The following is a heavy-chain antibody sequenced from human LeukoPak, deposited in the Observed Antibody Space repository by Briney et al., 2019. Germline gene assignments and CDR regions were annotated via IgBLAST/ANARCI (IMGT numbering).Heavy chain of an antibody. CDR2: ISYDGSNK. CDR1: GFTFSSYA. J-gene: IGHJ4*02. CDR3: ARPSKPGYCSGGSCYLVY. D-gene: IGHD2-15*01. Sequence: PGGSLRLSCAASGFTFSSYAMHWVRRAPGKGLEWVAVISYDGSNKYYADSVKGRFTISRDNSKNTLYLQMNSLRAEDTAVYYCARPSKPGYCSGGSCYLVYWGQGTLVTVSS. V-gene: IGHV3-30-3*01.